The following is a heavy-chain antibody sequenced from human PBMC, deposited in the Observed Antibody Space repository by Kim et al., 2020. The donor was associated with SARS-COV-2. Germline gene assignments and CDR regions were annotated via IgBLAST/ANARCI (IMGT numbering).Heavy chain of an antibody. CDR3: TRDLLGAVAGTSDY. CDR1: GFTFSSYW. Sequence: GGSLRLSCAASGFTFSSYWKSWVRQAPGKGLEWVANVKQVASEQYVAESVKGRFTIYSGNAKNSLYLQMSSLRDEDTAVYYCTRDLLGAVAGTSDYLGQGTLVTVT. CDR2: VKQVASEQ. V-gene: IGHV3-7*01. D-gene: IGHD6-19*01. J-gene: IGHJ4*02.